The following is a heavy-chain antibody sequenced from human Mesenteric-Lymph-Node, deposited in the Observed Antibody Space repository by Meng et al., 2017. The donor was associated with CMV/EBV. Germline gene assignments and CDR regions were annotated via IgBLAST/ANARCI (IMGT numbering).Heavy chain of an antibody. CDR1: GFTFSSYG. CDR2: IRYDGSNK. D-gene: IGHD2-21*01. CDR3: ALNFGGDSDAFDV. V-gene: IGHV3-30*02. Sequence: GGSLRLSCAASGFTFSSYGMHWVRQAPGKGLEWVAFIRYDGSNKYYADSVKGRFVISRDASSHTMFLQLNSLRPDDTATYYCALNFGGDSDAFDVWGPGTPVPSPQ. J-gene: IGHJ3*01.